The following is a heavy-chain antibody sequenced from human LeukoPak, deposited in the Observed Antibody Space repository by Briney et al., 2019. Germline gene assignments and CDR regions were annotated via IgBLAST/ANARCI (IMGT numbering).Heavy chain of an antibody. V-gene: IGHV4-59*01. CDR3: ARGYYYGSGSQSPRGYYYYGMDV. J-gene: IGHJ6*02. CDR2: IYYSGST. D-gene: IGHD3-10*01. CDR1: GGSISSYY. Sequence: SETLSLTCTVSGGSISSYYWSWIRQPPGKGLEWIGYIYYSGSTNYNPSLKSRVTISVDTSKNQFSLKLSSVTAADTAVYYCARGYYYGSGSQSPRGYYYYGMDVWGQGTTVTVSS.